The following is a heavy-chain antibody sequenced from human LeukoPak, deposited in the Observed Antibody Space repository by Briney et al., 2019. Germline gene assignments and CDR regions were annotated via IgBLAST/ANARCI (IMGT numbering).Heavy chain of an antibody. Sequence: GASVKVSYKASGYTFTGYYMHWVRQAPGQGLEWMGWINPNSGGTNYAQKFQGRVTMTRDTSISTAYMELSRLRSDDTAVYYCARDRPIYYYDSSGYLNWFDPWGQGTLVTVSS. CDR2: INPNSGGT. V-gene: IGHV1-2*02. J-gene: IGHJ5*02. D-gene: IGHD3-22*01. CDR3: ARDRPIYYYDSSGYLNWFDP. CDR1: GYTFTGYY.